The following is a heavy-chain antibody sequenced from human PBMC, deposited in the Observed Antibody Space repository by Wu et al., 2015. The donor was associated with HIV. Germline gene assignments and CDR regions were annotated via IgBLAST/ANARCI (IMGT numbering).Heavy chain of an antibody. CDR1: GYTFTSYY. CDR3: ARLVDYYDDSGNHYKTGGAIDH. CDR2: IIPVLRTT. V-gene: IGHV1-69*11. Sequence: QVQLVQSGAEVKKPGASVKVSCKASGYTFTSYYMHWVRQAPGQGLEWVGRIIPVLRTTDYAQKFQGRVTIITDESKNTAYMELGSLGSDDTAVYYCARLVDYYDDSGNHYKTGGAIDHWGQGTLVTVSS. D-gene: IGHD3-22*01. J-gene: IGHJ4*02.